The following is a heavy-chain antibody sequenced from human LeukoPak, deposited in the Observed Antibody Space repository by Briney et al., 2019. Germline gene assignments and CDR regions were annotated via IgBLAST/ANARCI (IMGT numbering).Heavy chain of an antibody. CDR1: GFTFSSYS. CDR3: ARYYYDSSGYPRGYFDY. Sequence: GRSLRLSCAASGFTFSSYSMNWVRQAPGKGLEWVSYISSSSSTIYYADSVKGRFTISRDNAKNSLYLQMNSLRDEDTAVYYCARYYYDSSGYPRGYFDYWGQGTLVTVSS. D-gene: IGHD3-22*01. J-gene: IGHJ4*02. CDR2: ISSSSSTI. V-gene: IGHV3-48*02.